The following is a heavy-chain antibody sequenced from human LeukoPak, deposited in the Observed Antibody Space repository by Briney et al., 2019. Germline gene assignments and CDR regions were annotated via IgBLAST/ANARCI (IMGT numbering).Heavy chain of an antibody. V-gene: IGHV1-24*01. CDR3: ASVGPAGATLTYYFDY. J-gene: IGHJ4*02. Sequence: ASVKVSCKVSGYTVTQLSMHWVRQTPGKGLEWMGGFDPEEDKTIYAQKFQDRVTMTEDKSTDTAYMELSSLRSEDTAVHYCASVGPAGATLTYYFDYWGQGTLVTVSS. CDR1: GYTVTQLS. D-gene: IGHD1-26*01. CDR2: FDPEEDKT.